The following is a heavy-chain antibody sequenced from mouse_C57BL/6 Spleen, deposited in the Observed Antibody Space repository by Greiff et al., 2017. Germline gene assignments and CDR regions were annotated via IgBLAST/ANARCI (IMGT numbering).Heavy chain of an antibody. D-gene: IGHD1-1*01. V-gene: IGHV7-3*01. CDR1: GFTFTDYY. Sequence: EVKLMESGGGLVQPGGSLSLSCAASGFTFTDYYMSWVRQPPGKALEWLGFIRNKANGYTTEYSASVKGRFTISSDNSQSILYLQMNALRAEDSATYYCARYYYGSSYWYFDVWGTGTTVTVSS. CDR3: ARYYYGSSYWYFDV. J-gene: IGHJ1*03. CDR2: IRNKANGYTT.